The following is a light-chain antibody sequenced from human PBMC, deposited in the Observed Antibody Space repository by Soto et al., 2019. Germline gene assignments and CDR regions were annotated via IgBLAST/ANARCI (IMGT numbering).Light chain of an antibody. CDR1: PSVANN. Sequence: EIVMTQSPASLSVSPGDGATLSCWASPSVANNVAWYQQKPGQGPRLLIHGASTRAAGVPARFSGSGSGTDFTLTISSLQSEDFAVYYCQQYHNWPPQYTFGQGTKLQIK. J-gene: IGKJ2*01. V-gene: IGKV3-15*01. CDR3: QQYHNWPPQYT. CDR2: GAS.